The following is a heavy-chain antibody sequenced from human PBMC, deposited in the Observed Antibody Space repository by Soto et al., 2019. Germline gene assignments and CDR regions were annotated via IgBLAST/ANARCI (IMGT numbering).Heavy chain of an antibody. V-gene: IGHV5-51*01. CDR2: IYPGDSDT. Sequence: GESLKISCKGSGYSFTSYWIGWVRQMPGKGLEWMGIIYPGDSDTRYSPSFQGQVTISADKSISTAYLQWSSLKASDTAMYYCARENLYGDYEGYYYGMDVWGQGTTVTVSS. CDR1: GYSFTSYW. J-gene: IGHJ6*02. D-gene: IGHD4-17*01. CDR3: ARENLYGDYEGYYYGMDV.